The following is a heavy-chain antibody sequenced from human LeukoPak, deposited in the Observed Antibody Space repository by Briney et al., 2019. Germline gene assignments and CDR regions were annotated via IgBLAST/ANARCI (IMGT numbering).Heavy chain of an antibody. D-gene: IGHD3-3*01. J-gene: IGHJ6*03. CDR2: ISSSGSTI. V-gene: IGHV3-11*01. Sequence: GGSLRLSCAASGFTFSDYYMSWIRQAPGKGLEWVSYISSSGSTIYYADSVKGRFTISRDNAKNSLYLQMNSLRSEDTAVYYCARGRPDPVNYDFWSGPDYYYYMDVWGKGTTVTVS. CDR1: GFTFSDYY. CDR3: ARGRPDPVNYDFWSGPDYYYYMDV.